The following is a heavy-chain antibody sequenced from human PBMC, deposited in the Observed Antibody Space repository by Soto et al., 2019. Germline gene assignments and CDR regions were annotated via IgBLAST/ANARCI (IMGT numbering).Heavy chain of an antibody. V-gene: IGHV4-59*01. CDR1: NGSISNYF. D-gene: IGHD3-22*01. Sequence: SETLSLTCTVSNGSISNYFWSWIRQPPGRGLEWIGYVYYTGSTSYNPSLKSRVTMSVDTSRKQFSLKLSSVTAADTAVYYCARYSSGWPGNGMDVWGQGTTVTVSS. J-gene: IGHJ6*02. CDR2: VYYTGST. CDR3: ARYSSGWPGNGMDV.